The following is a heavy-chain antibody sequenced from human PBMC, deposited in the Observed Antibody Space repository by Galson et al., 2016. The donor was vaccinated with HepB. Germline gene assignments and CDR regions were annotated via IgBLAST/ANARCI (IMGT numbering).Heavy chain of an antibody. D-gene: IGHD2-15*01. CDR3: AADLSSCSGGSCYSWTGHY. Sequence: SVKVSCKASGFTFTSSAVQWVRQARGQRLEWIGWIVVGSGNTNYAQKFQERVTITRDMSTSTAYMELSSLRSEDTAVYYCAADLSSCSGGSCYSWTGHYWGQGTLVTVSS. CDR2: IVVGSGNT. J-gene: IGHJ4*02. CDR1: GFTFTSSA. V-gene: IGHV1-58*01.